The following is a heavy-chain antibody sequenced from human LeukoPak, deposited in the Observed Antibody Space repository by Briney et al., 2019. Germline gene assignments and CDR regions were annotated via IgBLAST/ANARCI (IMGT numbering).Heavy chain of an antibody. CDR1: GGTFSSYA. Sequence: SVKVSCKASGGTFSSYAISWVLQAPGQGLEWMGGIIPIFGTANYAQKFQGRVTITADESTSTAYMELSSLRSEDTAVYYCARGFVRRWGSGSYYNYYYGMDVWGQGTTVTVSS. CDR3: ARGFVRRWGSGSYYNYYYGMDV. D-gene: IGHD3-10*01. V-gene: IGHV1-69*13. J-gene: IGHJ6*02. CDR2: IIPIFGTA.